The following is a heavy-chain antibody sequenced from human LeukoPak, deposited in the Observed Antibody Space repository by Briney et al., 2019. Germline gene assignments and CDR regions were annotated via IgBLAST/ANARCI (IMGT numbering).Heavy chain of an antibody. J-gene: IGHJ6*02. Sequence: SETLSLTCTVSGGSISSYYWSWIRQPPGKGLEWIGYIYYSGSTNYNPSLKSRVTISVDTSKNQLSLKLSSVTAADTAVYYCARSSGSPFYYYGMDVWGQGTTVTVSS. CDR3: ARSSGSPFYYYGMDV. CDR1: GGSISSYY. V-gene: IGHV4-59*01. D-gene: IGHD3-10*01. CDR2: IYYSGST.